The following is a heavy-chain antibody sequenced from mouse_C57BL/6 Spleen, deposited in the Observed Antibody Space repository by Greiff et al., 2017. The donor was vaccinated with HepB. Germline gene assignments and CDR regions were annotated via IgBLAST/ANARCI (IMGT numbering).Heavy chain of an antibody. CDR2: IYPGSGST. J-gene: IGHJ2*01. D-gene: IGHD1-1*01. CDR3: AVITTVVDPFDY. Sequence: VQLQQSGAELVKPGASVKMSCKASGYTFTSYWITWVKQRPGQGLEWIGDIYPGSGSTNYNEKFKSKATLTVDTSSSTAYMQLSSLTSEDSAVYYCAVITTVVDPFDYWGQGTTLTVSS. CDR1: GYTFTSYW. V-gene: IGHV1-55*01.